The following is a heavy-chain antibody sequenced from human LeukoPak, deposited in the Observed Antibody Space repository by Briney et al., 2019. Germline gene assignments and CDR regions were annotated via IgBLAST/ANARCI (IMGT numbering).Heavy chain of an antibody. Sequence: SGTLSLTCAVSGGSILTTNWWSWVRQPPGKGLEWIGEVHLSGASNYNPSLKSRVSMSIDKSRNQLSLELTSVTAVDTAIYYCARESGAFSPFGFWGQGTLVTVSS. CDR3: ARESGAFSPFGF. CDR1: GGSILTTNW. V-gene: IGHV4-4*02. CDR2: VHLSGAS. J-gene: IGHJ4*02. D-gene: IGHD1-26*01.